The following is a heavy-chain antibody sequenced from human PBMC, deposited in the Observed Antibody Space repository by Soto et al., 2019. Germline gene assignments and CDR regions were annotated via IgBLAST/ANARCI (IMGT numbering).Heavy chain of an antibody. J-gene: IGHJ6*02. Sequence: PGESLKISCKGSGYSFTSYWIGWVRQMPGKGLEWMGIIYPGDSDTRYSPSFQGQVTISADKSISTAYLQWSSLKASDTAMYYRARHRQLFDVCYYYYGMDVWGQGTTVTVSS. CDR2: IYPGDSDT. CDR3: ARHRQLFDVCYYYYGMDV. D-gene: IGHD6-6*01. V-gene: IGHV5-51*01. CDR1: GYSFTSYW.